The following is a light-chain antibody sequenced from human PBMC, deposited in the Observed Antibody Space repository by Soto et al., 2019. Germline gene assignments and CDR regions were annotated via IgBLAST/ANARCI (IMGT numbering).Light chain of an antibody. CDR3: QQFNNWPLT. CDR2: DAS. V-gene: IGKV3-15*01. Sequence: TQSPATLSVSPGERATLSCRASQSVSSNLAWYQQKPGQAPRLLIYDASTRATGVPARFSGSGSGAEFTLTISSPQSEDFAVYYCQQFNNWPLTFGGGTKVDIK. CDR1: QSVSSN. J-gene: IGKJ4*01.